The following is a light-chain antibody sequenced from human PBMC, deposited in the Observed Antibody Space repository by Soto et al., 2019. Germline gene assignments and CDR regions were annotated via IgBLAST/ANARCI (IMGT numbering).Light chain of an antibody. CDR1: SSDIGGYNY. V-gene: IGLV2-8*01. J-gene: IGLJ2*01. CDR2: DVT. CDR3: ASYAGNKVV. Sequence: QAVLTQPPSASGSPGQSFAISCTGTSSDIGGYNYVSWYQQHSGKAPKLIIYDVTRRPSGVPDRFSGSKSGSTASLTVSGLQAEDEADYYCASYAGNKVVFGGGTKLTVL.